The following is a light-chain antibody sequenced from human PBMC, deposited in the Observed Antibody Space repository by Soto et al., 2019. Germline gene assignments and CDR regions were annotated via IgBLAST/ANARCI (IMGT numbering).Light chain of an antibody. CDR2: GAS. CDR1: QSVSSSY. Sequence: EIVLTQSPGTLSLSPGERATLSCRASQSVSSSYLAWYQQKPGQAPRLLIYGASSRATGIPDRFSGSGSGTDFTLTLSRPEPEDFAVYYCQQSGWTFGQGTKVEIK. J-gene: IGKJ1*01. CDR3: QQSGWT. V-gene: IGKV3-20*01.